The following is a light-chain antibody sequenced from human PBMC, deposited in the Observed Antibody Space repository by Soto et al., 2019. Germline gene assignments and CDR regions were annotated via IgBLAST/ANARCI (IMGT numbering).Light chain of an antibody. J-gene: IGLJ1*01. CDR3: CSHAGNNNYV. V-gene: IGLV2-8*01. CDR1: SRDVGGQNY. CDR2: AVS. Sequence: QSVLTQPPSASGSPGQSVAIFCTGTSRDVGGQNYVSWYQQHPGKAPKLIIYAVSNRPSGVPDRFSGSKSGNTASLTISGLRAEDEADYYCCSHAGNNNYVFGTGTKLTVL.